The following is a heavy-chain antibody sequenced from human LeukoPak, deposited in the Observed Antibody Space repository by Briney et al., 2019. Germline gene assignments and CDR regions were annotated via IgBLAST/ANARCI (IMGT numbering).Heavy chain of an antibody. V-gene: IGHV3-9*01. CDR1: GFTFDDYG. CDR2: ISWNSGTI. J-gene: IGHJ4*02. Sequence: GGSLRLSCAASGFTFDDYGMHWVRQPQGKGLGGVPGISWNSGTIGYADSVKGRFTISRDNAKNSLYLQMNSLRAEDTALYYCAKSPPYDILTGYPYYFDSWGQGTLVTVSS. D-gene: IGHD3-9*01. CDR3: AKSPPYDILTGYPYYFDS.